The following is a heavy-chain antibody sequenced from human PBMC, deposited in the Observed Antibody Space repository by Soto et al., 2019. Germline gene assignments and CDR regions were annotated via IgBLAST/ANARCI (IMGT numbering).Heavy chain of an antibody. V-gene: IGHV4-59*08. CDR3: ARHPPAMVTFFDY. D-gene: IGHD5-18*01. Sequence: PSQTLSLTCTVSGGSISSYYWSWIRQPPGKGLEWIGYIYYSGSTNYNPSLKSRVTISVDTSKSQFSLKLSSVTAADTAVYYCARHPPAMVTFFDYWGQGTLVTVSS. CDR2: IYYSGST. J-gene: IGHJ4*02. CDR1: GGSISSYY.